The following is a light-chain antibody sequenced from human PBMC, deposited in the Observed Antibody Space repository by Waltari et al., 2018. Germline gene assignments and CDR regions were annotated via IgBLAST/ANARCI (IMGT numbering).Light chain of an antibody. J-gene: IGLJ2*01. Sequence: QSVLTQPPSVSAAPGQPVTISCSGSNSNMGTNHASWYRQVPGRPPKLLIYDNDSRPSGIPDRFSGSKSGTSATLDITGLQTGDEAGYYCATWDSGPKAVVFGGGTRLTVL. CDR1: NSNMGTNH. CDR3: ATWDSGPKAVV. CDR2: DND. V-gene: IGLV1-51*01.